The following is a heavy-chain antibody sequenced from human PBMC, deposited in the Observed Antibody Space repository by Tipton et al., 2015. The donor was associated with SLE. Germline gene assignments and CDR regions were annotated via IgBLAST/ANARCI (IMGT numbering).Heavy chain of an antibody. CDR2: IYIGGNT. J-gene: IGHJ3*01. Sequence: TLSLTCTVSGGSISSSSYYWSWIRQPAGKGLEWIGRIYIGGNTNYNPSLKSRVTLSVDTSKNQFSLKLSSVTAADTAVYYCARQRNWNRRGALDVWGQGTMVTVSS. CDR3: ARQRNWNRRGALDV. D-gene: IGHD1-1*01. V-gene: IGHV4-61*02. CDR1: GGSISSSSYY.